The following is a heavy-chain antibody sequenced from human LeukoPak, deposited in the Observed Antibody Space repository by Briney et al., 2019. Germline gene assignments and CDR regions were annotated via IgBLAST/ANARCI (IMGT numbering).Heavy chain of an antibody. J-gene: IGHJ4*01. V-gene: IGHV3-11*06. CDR1: GFTFSDYY. CDR2: ISSTSIYT. Sequence: KPGGSLRLSCAASGFTFSDYYMSWIRQAPGKGLEWVSDISSTSIYTNYADSVKGRFTISRDNAKKSLYLQMTSLTAEDTAVYYCARDRGAYCGGDCYLGFDYWGRGTLVTVSS. CDR3: ARDRGAYCGGDCYLGFDY. D-gene: IGHD2-21*02.